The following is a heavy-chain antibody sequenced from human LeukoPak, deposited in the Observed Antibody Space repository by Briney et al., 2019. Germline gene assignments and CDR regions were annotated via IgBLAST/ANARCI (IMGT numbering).Heavy chain of an antibody. CDR2: ISAYNGNT. CDR1: GYTFTSYG. V-gene: IGHV1-18*01. D-gene: IGHD2-15*01. CDR3: ARDRVVVVVAATYYYYGMDV. Sequence: ASVKVSCKASGYTFTSYGISWVRQAPGQGLEWMGWISAYNGNTNYAQKLQGRVTITADESTSTAYMELSSLRSEDTAVYYCARDRVVVVVAATYYYYGMDVWGQGTTVTVSS. J-gene: IGHJ6*02.